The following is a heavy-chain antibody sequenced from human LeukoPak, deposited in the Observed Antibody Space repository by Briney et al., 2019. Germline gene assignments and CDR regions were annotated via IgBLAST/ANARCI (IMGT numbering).Heavy chain of an antibody. V-gene: IGHV3-49*04. D-gene: IGHD2-2*01. CDR2: IRSRTYGGTT. Sequence: GGSLRLSCTASGFTFGAYAMTWVRQAPGKGLEWVSFIRSRTYGGTTEYAASVKGRFTISRDDSKSIAYLQMNSLKTEDTAVYYCARDQYAGYDPYCFDYWGQGTLVTVSS. J-gene: IGHJ4*02. CDR1: GFTFGAYA. CDR3: ARDQYAGYDPYCFDY.